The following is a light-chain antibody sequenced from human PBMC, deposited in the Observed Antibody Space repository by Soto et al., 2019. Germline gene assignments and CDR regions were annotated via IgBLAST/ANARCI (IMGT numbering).Light chain of an antibody. CDR2: GAS. Sequence: ENVLTQSPGTLSLPPGGRAPLSCRASQSVRSNFLAWYQQKPGQAPRLLIYGASTRATGIPARFSGSGSGTEFTLTISSLQSEDFAVYYCQQYGTSPGTFGQGTKVDIK. CDR1: QSVRSNF. J-gene: IGKJ1*01. CDR3: QQYGTSPGT. V-gene: IGKV3-20*01.